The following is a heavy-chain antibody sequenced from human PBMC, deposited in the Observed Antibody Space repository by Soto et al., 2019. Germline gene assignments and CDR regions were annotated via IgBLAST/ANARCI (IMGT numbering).Heavy chain of an antibody. D-gene: IGHD3-10*01. Sequence: SETLSLTCAVSGGSISSGGYSWSWIRQPPGKGLEWIGYIYHSGSTYYNPSLKSRVTISVDRSKNQFSLKLSSVTAADTAVYYCARDILWFGERWFDPWGQGTLVTVSS. CDR1: GGSISSGGYS. CDR2: IYHSGST. CDR3: ARDILWFGERWFDP. V-gene: IGHV4-30-2*01. J-gene: IGHJ5*02.